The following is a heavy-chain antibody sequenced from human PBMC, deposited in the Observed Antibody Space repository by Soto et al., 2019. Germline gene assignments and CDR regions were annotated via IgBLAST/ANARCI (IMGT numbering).Heavy chain of an antibody. V-gene: IGHV1-69*13. CDR2: IIPIFGTA. CDR3: ARVNDFCSSYYALCHSYNGMDV. Sequence: SVKVSCKASGGTFSSYAISWVRQAPGQGLEWMGGIIPIFGTANYAQKFQGRVTITADESTSTAYMELSSLRSEDTAVYYCARVNDFCSSYYALCHSYNGMDVWGQGTTGTRSS. J-gene: IGHJ6*02. D-gene: IGHD3-3*01. CDR1: GGTFSSYA.